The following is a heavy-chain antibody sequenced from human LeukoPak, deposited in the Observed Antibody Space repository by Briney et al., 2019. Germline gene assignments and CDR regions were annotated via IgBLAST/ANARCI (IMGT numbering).Heavy chain of an antibody. J-gene: IGHJ4*02. Sequence: PGRSLRLSCATSGFTFSNYGMHWVRQAPGKGLEWVAVIWYDGSNKYYADSVKGRFTISRDNSKNTLYLQMNSLRAEDTAVYYCAGGSSGYFPVDYWGREPWSPSPQ. D-gene: IGHD3-22*01. CDR1: GFTFSNYG. CDR3: AGGSSGYFPVDY. CDR2: IWYDGSNK. V-gene: IGHV3-33*08.